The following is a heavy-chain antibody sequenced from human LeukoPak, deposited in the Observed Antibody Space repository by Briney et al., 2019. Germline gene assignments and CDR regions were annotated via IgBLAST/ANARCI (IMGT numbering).Heavy chain of an antibody. CDR3: ARQGQLGHDAFDI. V-gene: IGHV5-51*01. D-gene: IGHD5-18*01. Sequence: GESLKISCKGFVYSFTSYWIGWVRQMPGKGLEWMGIIYPGDSDTRYSPSFQGQVTISADKSISTAYLQWSSLKASDTAMYYCARQGQLGHDAFDIWGQGTMVTVSS. CDR2: IYPGDSDT. J-gene: IGHJ3*02. CDR1: VYSFTSYW.